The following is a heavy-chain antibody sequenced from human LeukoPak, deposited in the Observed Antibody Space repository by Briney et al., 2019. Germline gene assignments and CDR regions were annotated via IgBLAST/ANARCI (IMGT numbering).Heavy chain of an antibody. CDR2: IYYSGST. D-gene: IGHD6-13*01. Sequence: ASETLSLTCTVSGGSISSSSYYWGWIRQPPGKGLEWIGSIYYSGSTYYNPSLKSRVTISVDTSKNQFSLRLSSVTAADTALYYCTAGPWYFDYWGQGTLVTVSS. J-gene: IGHJ4*02. CDR3: TAGPWYFDY. CDR1: GGSISSSSYY. V-gene: IGHV4-39*01.